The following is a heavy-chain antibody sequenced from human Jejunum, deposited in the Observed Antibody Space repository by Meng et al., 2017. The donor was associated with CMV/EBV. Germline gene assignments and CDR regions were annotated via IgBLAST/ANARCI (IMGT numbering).Heavy chain of an antibody. J-gene: IGHJ4*02. V-gene: IGHV4-39*07. D-gene: IGHD5-12*01. CDR1: SLSSNSYH. CDR3: ARDNLPSGYISGDFAY. CDR2: IYYRGNT. Sequence: SLSSNSYHWGWTRQPPGKGLEWIGNIYYRGNTYYNPSLKSRVTTSVDMSKNQFFLELSSVTAADTAVYYCARDNLPSGYISGDFAYWGQGMLVTVSS.